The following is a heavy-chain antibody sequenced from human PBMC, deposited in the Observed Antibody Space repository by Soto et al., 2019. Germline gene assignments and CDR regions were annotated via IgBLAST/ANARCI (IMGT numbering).Heavy chain of an antibody. D-gene: IGHD2-21*02. CDR1: GGTFSSYA. CDR2: IIPIFGTA. J-gene: IGHJ4*02. Sequence: GASMKVSCKASGGTFSSYAISWVRQAPGQGLEWMGGIIPIFGTANYAQKFQGRVTITADKSTSTAYMELSSLRSEDTAVYYCARGSAYCGGDCYSDYWGQGTLVTVSS. CDR3: ARGSAYCGGDCYSDY. V-gene: IGHV1-69*06.